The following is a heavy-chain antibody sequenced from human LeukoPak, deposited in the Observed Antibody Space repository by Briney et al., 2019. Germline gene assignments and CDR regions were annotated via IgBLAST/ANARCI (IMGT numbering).Heavy chain of an antibody. D-gene: IGHD3-10*01. Sequence: GGTLRLSCAASGFTFSSYGMSWVRQAPGKGLEWVSAISGSGGSTYYADSVKGRSTISRDNSKNTLYLQMNSLRAEDTAVYYCAGRGSGSYFDYWGQGTLVTVSS. CDR1: GFTFSSYG. CDR2: ISGSGGST. CDR3: AGRGSGSYFDY. V-gene: IGHV3-23*01. J-gene: IGHJ4*02.